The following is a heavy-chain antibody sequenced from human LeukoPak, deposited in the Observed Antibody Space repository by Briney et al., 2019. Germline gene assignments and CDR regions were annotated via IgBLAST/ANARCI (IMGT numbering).Heavy chain of an antibody. D-gene: IGHD3-22*01. V-gene: IGHV1-18*01. CDR2: ISAYNGNT. J-gene: IGHJ4*02. CDR1: GYTFTSYG. Sequence: ASVNVSCKASGYTFTSYGISWVRQAPGQGLEWMGWISAYNGNTNYAQKLQGRVTMTTDTSTSTAYMELRSLRSDDTAVYYCARADYYFDSSGYYEPPANFDYWGQGTLVTVSS. CDR3: ARADYYFDSSGYYEPPANFDY.